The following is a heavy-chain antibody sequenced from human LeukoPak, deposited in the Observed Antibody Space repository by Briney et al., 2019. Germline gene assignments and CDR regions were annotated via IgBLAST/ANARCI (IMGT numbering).Heavy chain of an antibody. J-gene: IGHJ2*01. CDR2: ISAYNGNT. CDR1: GYTFTSYG. CDR3: ARETNPYPPRRYWYFDL. D-gene: IGHD1-1*01. V-gene: IGHV1-18*01. Sequence: ASVKVSCKASGYTFTSYGISWVRQAPGQGLEWMGWISAYNGNTNYAQKLQGRVTMTTGTSTSTAYMELRSLRSDDTAVYYCARETNPYPPRRYWYFDLWGRGTLVTVSS.